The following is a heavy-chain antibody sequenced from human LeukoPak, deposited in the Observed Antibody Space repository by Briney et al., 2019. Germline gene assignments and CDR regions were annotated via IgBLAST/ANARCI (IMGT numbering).Heavy chain of an antibody. J-gene: IGHJ4*02. CDR2: IRQDGSER. CDR1: GFTFSSSW. D-gene: IGHD1-26*01. V-gene: IGHV3-7*01. Sequence: GGSLRLSCAASGFTFSSSWMHWVRQSPGKGLEWVANIRQDGSERYYVDSVKGRFTISRDSAKNSLNLQMNSLRAEDTAVYYCARDLGGTYHHFDYWGQGTLVTVSS. CDR3: ARDLGGTYHHFDY.